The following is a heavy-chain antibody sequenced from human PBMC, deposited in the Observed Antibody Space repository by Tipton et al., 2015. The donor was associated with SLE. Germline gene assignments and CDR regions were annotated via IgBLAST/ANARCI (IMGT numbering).Heavy chain of an antibody. CDR3: ARLRGREDAPGYYYMDV. CDR2: IYSGDSDT. J-gene: IGHJ6*03. V-gene: IGHV5-51*01. CDR1: GFSFTSYY. Sequence: VQLVQSGAEVKKPGESLKISCQGSGFSFTSYYIAWVRQMPGKGLEWLGTIYSGDSDTRYSPSFQDQVTFSADKSISTAYLQWSTLKASDTAIYYCARLRGREDAPGYYYMDVWGKGTTVTVSS. D-gene: IGHD5-24*01.